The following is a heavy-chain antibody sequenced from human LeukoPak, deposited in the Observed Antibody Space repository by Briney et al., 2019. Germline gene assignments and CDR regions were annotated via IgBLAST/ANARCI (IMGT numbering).Heavy chain of an antibody. D-gene: IGHD3-16*01. V-gene: IGHV3-23*01. Sequence: QTGGSLRLSCAASGFTFSTYGMSWVRQAPGKGLEWVSVITGSGGSTYYADSVKGRFTISRDNSKNTLYLQINSLRAEDTAVYFCAKDRLGGPYFFHYWGQGTLVTVSS. CDR3: AKDRLGGPYFFHY. J-gene: IGHJ4*02. CDR2: ITGSGGST. CDR1: GFTFSTYG.